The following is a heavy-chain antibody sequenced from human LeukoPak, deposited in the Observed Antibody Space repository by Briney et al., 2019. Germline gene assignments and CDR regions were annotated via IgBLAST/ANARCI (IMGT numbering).Heavy chain of an antibody. J-gene: IGHJ5*02. V-gene: IGHV1-2*02. CDR3: ARDDCSGYFNWFDP. D-gene: IGHD3-22*01. CDR2: INPNSGGT. CDR1: GYTFTGYY. Sequence: ASVKVSCKASGYTFTGYYMHWVRQAPGQGLEWMGWINPNSGGTNYAQKFQGRVTMTRDTSISTAYMELSRLRSADTAVYYCARDDCSGYFNWFDPWGQGTLVTVSS.